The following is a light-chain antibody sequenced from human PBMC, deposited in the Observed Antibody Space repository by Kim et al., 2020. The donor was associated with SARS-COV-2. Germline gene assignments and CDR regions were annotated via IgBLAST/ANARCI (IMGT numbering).Light chain of an antibody. J-gene: IGKJ2*01. V-gene: IGKV1-5*01. CDR2: DAS. CDR1: QSLSGW. CDR3: QQYNSQSYT. Sequence: ASVGDRGTITCRASQSLSGWLAWYQQKPGKAPKVLIYDASTLESGVPSRFSGSGYRTEFTLTISSMQPDDFATYYCQQYNSQSYTFGQGTKLEI.